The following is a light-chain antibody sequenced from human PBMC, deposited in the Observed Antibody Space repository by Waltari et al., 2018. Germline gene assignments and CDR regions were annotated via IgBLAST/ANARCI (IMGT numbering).Light chain of an antibody. J-gene: IGKJ2*01. V-gene: IGKV1-5*03. CDR3: QQYSSFST. Sequence: DIQMTQSPSTLSASVGDRVTISCRASQSVGTWLAWHQQKPGKAPKLLIYVASSLDSGVPSRFSGSGAGTEFTLTISSLQPDDFATYSCQQYSSFSTFGQGTKV. CDR1: QSVGTW. CDR2: VAS.